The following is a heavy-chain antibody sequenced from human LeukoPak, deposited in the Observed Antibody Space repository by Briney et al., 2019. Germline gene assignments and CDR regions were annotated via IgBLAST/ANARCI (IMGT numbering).Heavy chain of an antibody. CDR3: AKDGITGTTYY. CDR2: ISGSGRNS. CDR1: GFTFSNNA. Sequence: GGSLRLSCAASGFTFSNNAMSWVRQAPGKGLEWVSVISGSGRNSYYADSVKGRFTISRDNSKNTLYLQMNSLRAEDTAVYYCAKDGITGTTYYWGQGTLVTVSS. V-gene: IGHV3-23*01. J-gene: IGHJ4*02. D-gene: IGHD1-7*01.